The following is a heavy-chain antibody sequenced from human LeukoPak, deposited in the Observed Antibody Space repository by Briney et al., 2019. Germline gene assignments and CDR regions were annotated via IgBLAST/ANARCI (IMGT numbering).Heavy chain of an antibody. CDR3: ARDDTTMILNL. CDR1: GFTFSNYN. CDR2: ITRSNSYI. D-gene: IGHD3-22*01. V-gene: IGHV3-21*01. J-gene: IGHJ2*01. Sequence: SGGSLRLSCAASGFTFSNYNMNWVRQAPGKGLELVSTITRSNSYIYYADSVRGRFNISRDNAKNSLYLQMSSLRAEDTAVYYCARDDTTMILNLWGRGTLVTVSS.